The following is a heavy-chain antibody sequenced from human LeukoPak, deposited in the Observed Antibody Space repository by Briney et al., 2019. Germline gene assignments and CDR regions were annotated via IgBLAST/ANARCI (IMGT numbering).Heavy chain of an antibody. Sequence: GGSPRLSCSASGFTFFTYSMHWVRQAPGRGLEWVALISYDGTNAFYADSVKGRFTISRDDSQNTLYLQLNSLRAEDTAVYYCARSYGSATYAFDSWGQGTLVTVSS. V-gene: IGHV3-30-3*01. CDR2: ISYDGTNA. CDR1: GFTFFTYS. J-gene: IGHJ4*02. CDR3: ARSYGSATYAFDS. D-gene: IGHD3-10*01.